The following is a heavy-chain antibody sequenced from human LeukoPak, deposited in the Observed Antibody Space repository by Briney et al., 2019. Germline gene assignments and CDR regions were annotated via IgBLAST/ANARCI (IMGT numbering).Heavy chain of an antibody. D-gene: IGHD3-22*01. J-gene: IGHJ3*02. Sequence: PGGSLRLSCEVSGFNFISYGMSWVRQAPGKGLEWVSLISGSGTRTNYAGSVKGRFTIPRDNSKNTVYLQMDSLGAEDTAVYYCVRDKYDSNRSPSDIWGQGTKVTVSS. CDR2: ISGSGTRT. CDR3: VRDKYDSNRSPSDI. CDR1: GFNFISYG. V-gene: IGHV3-23*01.